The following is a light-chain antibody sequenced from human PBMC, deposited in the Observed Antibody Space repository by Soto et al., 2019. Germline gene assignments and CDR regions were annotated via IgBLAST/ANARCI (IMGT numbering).Light chain of an antibody. CDR1: SGDVGSYTL. V-gene: IGLV2-23*03. Sequence: QSVLTQPASVSGSPGQSISISCTGTSGDVGSYTLVSWYQQHPGKAPKLMIYEGSKRPSGVSNRFSGSKSGNTASLTISGLQAQHEADYYCCSYAGSSTFGVVFGGGTKLTVL. CDR3: CSYAGSSTFGVV. CDR2: EGS. J-gene: IGLJ2*01.